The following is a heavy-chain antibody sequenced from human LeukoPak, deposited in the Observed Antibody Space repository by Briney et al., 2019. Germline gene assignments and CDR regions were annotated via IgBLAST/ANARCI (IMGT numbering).Heavy chain of an antibody. CDR3: ASSLGYRSGWYLGGLFDY. D-gene: IGHD6-19*01. Sequence: GGSLRLSCAAAGFTFSRYWMSWVRQAPGNGLEGGANIKQDGSEKYYVDSVKGRFTIARDNAKSSLFLQMNSLRAQDTALYYCASSLGYRSGWYLGGLFDYWGQGNLVTVST. CDR2: IKQDGSEK. V-gene: IGHV3-7*01. J-gene: IGHJ4*02. CDR1: GFTFSRYW.